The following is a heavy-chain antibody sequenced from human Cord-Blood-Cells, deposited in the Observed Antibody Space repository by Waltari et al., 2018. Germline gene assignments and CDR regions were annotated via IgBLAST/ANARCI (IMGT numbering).Heavy chain of an antibody. CDR1: GFTFSSYW. V-gene: IGHV3-7*01. J-gene: IGHJ4*02. CDR3: ARVSRSSGY. Sequence: EVQLVESGGGLVQPGGSLRLSCAASGFTFSSYWMSWVRQAPGKGLECVASIKQDGSAKYYVDSVTGRFTISRENAKNSLYLQMNRLRAEDSAVYYCARVSRSSGYWGQGTLVTVSS. D-gene: IGHD6-19*01. CDR2: IKQDGSAK.